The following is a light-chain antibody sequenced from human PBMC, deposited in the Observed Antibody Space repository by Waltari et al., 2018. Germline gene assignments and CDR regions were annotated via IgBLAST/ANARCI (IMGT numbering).Light chain of an antibody. V-gene: IGLV1-44*01. CDR3: AAWDERLHGMG. CDR2: NNN. J-gene: IGLJ2*01. CDR1: RSNIGSNA. Sequence: QSVLTQPPAASGTPGQSVTFSCSGSRSNIGSNAVTWYQPLPGTAPKPLIYNNNARPSGVPDRFSGSKSGTSASLAVSGLQSEDEAHYYCAAWDERLHGMGFGGGTKLTVL.